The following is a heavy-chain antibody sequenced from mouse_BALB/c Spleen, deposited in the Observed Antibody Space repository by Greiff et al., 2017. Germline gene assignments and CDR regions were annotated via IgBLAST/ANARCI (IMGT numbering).Heavy chain of an antibody. CDR3: ARNYDGYYEGAMDY. CDR1: GFTFSSFG. D-gene: IGHD2-3*01. J-gene: IGHJ4*01. Sequence: EVQGVESGGGLVQPGGSRKLSCAASGFTFSSFGMHWVRQAPEKGLEWVAYISSGSSTIYYADTVKGRFTISRDNPKNTLFLQMTSLRSEDTAMYYCARNYDGYYEGAMDYWGQGTSVTVSS. CDR2: ISSGSSTI. V-gene: IGHV5-17*02.